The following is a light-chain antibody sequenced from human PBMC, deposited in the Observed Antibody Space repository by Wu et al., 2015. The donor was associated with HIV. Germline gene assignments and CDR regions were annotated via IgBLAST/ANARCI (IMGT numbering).Light chain of an antibody. CDR2: KAS. CDR3: QKYNTAPWT. J-gene: IGKJ1*01. V-gene: IGKV1-5*03. CDR1: QTISSW. Sequence: DIQMTQSPSTLSASVGDRVTITCRASQTISSWLAWYQQKPGKVPKLLIYKASNLESGVPSRFSGSRSGTEFTLAISSLQPDDFATYYCQKYNTAPWTFGQGTKVE.